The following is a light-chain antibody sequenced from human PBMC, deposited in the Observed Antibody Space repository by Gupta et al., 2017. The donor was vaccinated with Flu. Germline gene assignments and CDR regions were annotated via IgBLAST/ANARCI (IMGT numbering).Light chain of an antibody. CDR3: ETSDHRRNGFV. CDR2: SNN. Sequence: QSVVTQPHSASGTPGQRVTISCSGGSSRIGRNAVNWYQQLPGTAPKLLIYSNNQRPSGVPVRFSGSKSGTSDSLAISGLQSEDEADYYCETSDHRRNGFVFGGGTKLTVL. CDR1: SSRIGRNA. J-gene: IGLJ2*01. V-gene: IGLV1-44*01.